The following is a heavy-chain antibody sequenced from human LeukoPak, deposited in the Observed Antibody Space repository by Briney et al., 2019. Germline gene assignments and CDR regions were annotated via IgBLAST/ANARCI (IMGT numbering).Heavy chain of an antibody. CDR1: GDSITTHP. Sequence: SETLSLTCTVSGDSITTHPWSWVRQTSGKGLDYIGFIDSNGNTNYNPSLKTRVIISSDTSTNQISLTLNSVAAADTAVYYCSRLAKCDGNCYSFDLWGRGTLVTVSS. CDR3: SRLAKCDGNCYSFDL. V-gene: IGHV4-59*11. CDR2: IDSNGNT. J-gene: IGHJ2*01. D-gene: IGHD2-15*01.